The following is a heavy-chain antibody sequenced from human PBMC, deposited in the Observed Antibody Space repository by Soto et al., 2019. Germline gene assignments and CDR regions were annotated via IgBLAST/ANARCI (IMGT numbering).Heavy chain of an antibody. CDR1: GGSVSSSSHY. CDR2: IYYSGSS. D-gene: IGHD2-15*01. CDR3: ARVSCGGSCYVAYYGMDV. J-gene: IGHJ6*02. Sequence: SETLSLTCTVSGGSVSSSSHYWSWIRQPPGKGLEWIGYIYYSGSSNKSPSLKSRVTMSLDTSKNQFSLMLSSVTAADTAVYYCARVSCGGSCYVAYYGMDVWGQGTTVTVSS. V-gene: IGHV4-61*01.